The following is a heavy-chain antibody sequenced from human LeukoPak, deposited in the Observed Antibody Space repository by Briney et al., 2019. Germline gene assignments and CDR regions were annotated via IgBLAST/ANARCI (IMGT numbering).Heavy chain of an antibody. V-gene: IGHV4-34*01. D-gene: IGHD7-27*01. CDR1: GGSFSGYY. CDR2: IYYSGST. Sequence: SETLSLTCAVYGGSFSGYYWSWIRQPPGKGLEWIGSIYYSGSTYYNPSLKSRVTISVDTSKNQFSLKLSSVTAADTAVYYCARPPTWGSPRGAFDIWGQGTMVTVSS. J-gene: IGHJ3*02. CDR3: ARPPTWGSPRGAFDI.